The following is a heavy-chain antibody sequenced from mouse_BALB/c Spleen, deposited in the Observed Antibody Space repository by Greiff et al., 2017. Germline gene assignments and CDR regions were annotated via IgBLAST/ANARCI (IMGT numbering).Heavy chain of an antibody. V-gene: IGHV3-2*02. CDR2: ISYSGST. J-gene: IGHJ2*01. D-gene: IGHD2-3*01. CDR1: GYSITSDYA. Sequence: EVQLVESGPGLVKPSQSLSLTCTVTGYSITSDYAWNWIRQFPGNKLEWMGYISYSGSTSYNPSLKSRISITRDTSKNQFFLQLNSVTTEDTATYYCARRGDDGYPFDYWGQGTTLTVSS. CDR3: ARRGDDGYPFDY.